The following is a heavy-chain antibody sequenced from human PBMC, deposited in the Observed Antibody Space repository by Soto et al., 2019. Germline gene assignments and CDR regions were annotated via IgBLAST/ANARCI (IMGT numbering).Heavy chain of an antibody. CDR3: TTGVAAALYYLDY. V-gene: IGHV3-15*01. CDR2: IKSKTDGGTT. CDR1: GFTFSNAW. J-gene: IGHJ4*02. Sequence: PGGSLRLSCAASGFTFSNAWMSWVRQAPGKGLEWVGRIKSKTDGGTTDYAAPVKGRFTISRDDSKNTLYLQMNSLKTEDTAVYYCTTGVAAALYYLDYWGQGTLVTVSS. D-gene: IGHD6-13*01.